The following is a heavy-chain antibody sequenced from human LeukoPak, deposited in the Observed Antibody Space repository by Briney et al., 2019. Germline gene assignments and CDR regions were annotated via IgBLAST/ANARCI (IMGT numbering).Heavy chain of an antibody. J-gene: IGHJ4*02. CDR1: GGSITSGGYY. V-gene: IGHV4-31*03. CDR2: IYYSGST. Sequence: PSETLSLTCTVSGGSITSGGYYWSWIRQHPGKGLEWIGYIYYSGSTYYNPSLKSRVTISVDTSKNQFSLKLSSVTAADTAVYYCARVTAAAINFDYWGQGTLVTVSS. D-gene: IGHD6-13*01. CDR3: ARVTAAAINFDY.